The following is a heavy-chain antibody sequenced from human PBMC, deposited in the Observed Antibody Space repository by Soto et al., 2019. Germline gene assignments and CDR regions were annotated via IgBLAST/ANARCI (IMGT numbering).Heavy chain of an antibody. Sequence: SVKVSCKASGGTFSSYTISWVRQAPGQGLEWMGRIIPILGIANYAQKFQGRVTITADKSTSTAYMELSSLRSEDTAVYYCARAMYYDFWSGLLSAEYFQHWGQGALVTVSS. CDR1: GGTFSSYT. CDR2: IIPILGIA. V-gene: IGHV1-69*02. CDR3: ARAMYYDFWSGLLSAEYFQH. J-gene: IGHJ1*01. D-gene: IGHD3-3*01.